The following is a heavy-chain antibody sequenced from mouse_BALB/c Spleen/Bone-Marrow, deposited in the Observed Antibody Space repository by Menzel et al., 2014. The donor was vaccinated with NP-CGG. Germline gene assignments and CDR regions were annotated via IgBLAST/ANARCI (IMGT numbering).Heavy chain of an antibody. CDR3: TLLLRRPY. CDR1: GYTFTGYS. Sequence: VQLQQSGAELVKPGASVKLSCKASGYTFTGYSIYWVKQRPGKGLEWIGEIKPSNGGTNYNEKFKSKATMTVDKSSSTACMQRRGLASDYSAVYYWTLLLRRPYWGQGTLVTVSA. V-gene: IGHV1S81*02. J-gene: IGHJ3*01. D-gene: IGHD1-1*01. CDR2: IKPSNGGT.